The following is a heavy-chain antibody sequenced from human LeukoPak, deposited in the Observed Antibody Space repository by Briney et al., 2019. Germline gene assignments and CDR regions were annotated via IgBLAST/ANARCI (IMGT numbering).Heavy chain of an antibody. J-gene: IGHJ4*02. Sequence: GGSLRLSCAASGFTFSSYSMNWVRQAPGKGLEWVSSISSSSSYIYYADSVKGRFTISRDNAKNSLYLRMNSLRAEDTAVYYCARDSEPIAVAGRGYFDYWGQGTLVTVSS. CDR3: ARDSEPIAVAGRGYFDY. V-gene: IGHV3-21*01. CDR1: GFTFSSYS. CDR2: ISSSSSYI. D-gene: IGHD6-19*01.